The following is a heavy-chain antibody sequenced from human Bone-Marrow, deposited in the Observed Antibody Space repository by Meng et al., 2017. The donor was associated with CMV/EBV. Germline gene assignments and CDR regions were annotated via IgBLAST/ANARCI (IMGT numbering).Heavy chain of an antibody. CDR2: ISSSGNTI. J-gene: IGHJ6*02. V-gene: IGHV3-48*03. Sequence: GGSLRLSCAASGFTFSSYEMNWVRQAPGQGLEWVSYISSSGNTIYYADSVKGRFTISRDNAKNSLYLQMNSLRAEDTAVYYCARRGILGYYYGMDVWGQGTTVTVSS. D-gene: IGHD1-14*01. CDR3: ARRGILGYYYGMDV. CDR1: GFTFSSYE.